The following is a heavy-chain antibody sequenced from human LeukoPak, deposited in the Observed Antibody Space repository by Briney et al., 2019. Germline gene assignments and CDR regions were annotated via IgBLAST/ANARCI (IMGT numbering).Heavy chain of an antibody. CDR1: GYTFTGYY. D-gene: IGHD6-19*01. Sequence: ASVKVSCKASGYTFTGYYMHWVRQAPGQGLEWMGWINPNSGGTNYAQKFQGRVTMTRDTSISTAYMELSRLRSDDTAVYYCARNTNKQWLANWFDPWGQGTLVTVSS. CDR2: INPNSGGT. V-gene: IGHV1-2*02. CDR3: ARNTNKQWLANWFDP. J-gene: IGHJ5*02.